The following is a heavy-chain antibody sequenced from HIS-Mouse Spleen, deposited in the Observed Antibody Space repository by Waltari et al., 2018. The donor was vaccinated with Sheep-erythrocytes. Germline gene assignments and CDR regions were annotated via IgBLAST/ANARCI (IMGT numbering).Heavy chain of an antibody. CDR3: AKDLTLVGAHYYYYYGMDV. CDR1: GFTFDYYA. J-gene: IGHJ6*02. V-gene: IGHV3-43D*03. CDR2: ISWDGGST. D-gene: IGHD1-26*01. Sequence: EVQLVESGGVVVQPGGSLSLSCASSGFTFDYYAIHWVLQAPGKGLEWVSLISWDGGSTYYADSVKGRFTISRDNSKNSLYLQMNSLRAEDTALYYCAKDLTLVGAHYYYYYGMDVWGQGTTVTVSS.